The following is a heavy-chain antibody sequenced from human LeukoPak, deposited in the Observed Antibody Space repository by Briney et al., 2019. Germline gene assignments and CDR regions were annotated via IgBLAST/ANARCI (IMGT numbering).Heavy chain of an antibody. V-gene: IGHV5-51*01. CDR3: ARREATTEYFDF. Sequence: GESLKISCKGSGYSFTNYWIAWVRQMPGKGLEWMGVIYPGDSDTRYNLSFQGQVTISADRSFGTAYLQWSSLKASDSAMYYCARREATTEYFDFWGQGTLVTVSS. CDR2: IYPGDSDT. CDR1: GYSFTNYW. J-gene: IGHJ4*02. D-gene: IGHD1-7*01.